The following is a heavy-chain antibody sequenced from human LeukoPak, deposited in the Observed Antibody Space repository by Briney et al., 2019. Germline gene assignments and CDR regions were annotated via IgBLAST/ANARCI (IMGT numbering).Heavy chain of an antibody. CDR2: IYYSGST. Sequence: SSETLSLTCTVSGGSISSGDYYWSWIRQPPEKGLEWIGYIYYSGSTYYNPSLKSRVTISVDTAKNQFSLELGSVTAADTAVYFCARGDNYYYGMDVWGQGTTVTVSS. CDR1: GGSISSGDYY. CDR3: ARGDNYYYGMDV. J-gene: IGHJ6*02. V-gene: IGHV4-30-4*02.